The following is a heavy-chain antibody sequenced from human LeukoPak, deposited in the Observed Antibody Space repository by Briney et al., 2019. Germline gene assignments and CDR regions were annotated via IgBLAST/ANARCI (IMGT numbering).Heavy chain of an antibody. Sequence: PGGSLRLSCAASGFTFSTSWMSWVRQAPGKGLEWVANIKEDGSGGYYVDSVKGRFTISRDNAKNSLYLQMNSLRAEDTAVYYCARTYSSSSAIYYYYGMDVWGQGTTVTVSS. CDR2: IKEDGSGG. CDR3: ARTYSSSSAIYYYYGMDV. J-gene: IGHJ6*02. V-gene: IGHV3-7*01. CDR1: GFTFSTSW. D-gene: IGHD6-6*01.